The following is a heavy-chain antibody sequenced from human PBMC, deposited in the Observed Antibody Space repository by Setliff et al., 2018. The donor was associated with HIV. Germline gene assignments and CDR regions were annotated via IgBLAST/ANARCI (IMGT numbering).Heavy chain of an antibody. V-gene: IGHV1-46*01. CDR2: INTSGGSA. J-gene: IGHJ4*01. CDR3: ARNQGDSSGWYAGDY. D-gene: IGHD6-19*01. CDR1: GYTFTSYP. Sequence: ASVKVSCKASGYTFTSYPMHWVRQAPGQGLEWMGVINTSGGSAGYAEKFRGRVTMTRDTSTSTVYMDLRNLRSEDTAVYYCARNQGDSSGWYAGDYWGHGTLVTFS.